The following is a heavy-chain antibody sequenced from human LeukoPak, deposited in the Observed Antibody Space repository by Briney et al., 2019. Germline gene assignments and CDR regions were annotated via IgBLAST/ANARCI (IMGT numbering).Heavy chain of an antibody. D-gene: IGHD2/OR15-2a*01. CDR2: IYYSGST. CDR3: ASTDLLTYYFDY. CDR1: GGSISSSSYY. Sequence: SETLSLTCTVSGGSISSSSYYWGWIRQPPGKGLEWIGSIYYSGSTYYNPSLKSRVTISVDTSKNQFSLKLSSVTAADTAVYYCASTDLLTYYFDYWGQGTLVTVSS. V-gene: IGHV4-39*07. J-gene: IGHJ4*02.